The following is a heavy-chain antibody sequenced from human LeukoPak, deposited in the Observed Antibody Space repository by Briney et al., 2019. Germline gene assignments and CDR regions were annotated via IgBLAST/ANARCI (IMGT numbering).Heavy chain of an antibody. V-gene: IGHV3-48*04. J-gene: IGHJ6*03. CDR3: ARDAPGHYYYYMDV. CDR1: GFIFSSYS. Sequence: GALRLSCAASGFIFSSYSMNWVRQAPGKGLEWVSYISSSGSTIYYADSVKGRFTIPRDNAKNSLYLQMNSLRVEDTAVYYCARDAPGHYYYYMDVWGKGTTVTISS. CDR2: ISSSGSTI.